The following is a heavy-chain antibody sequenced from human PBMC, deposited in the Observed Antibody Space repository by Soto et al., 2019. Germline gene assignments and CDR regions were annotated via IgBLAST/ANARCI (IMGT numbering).Heavy chain of an antibody. J-gene: IGHJ4*02. CDR3: ARDRSNSPDYFDF. Sequence: SETLSLTCPVSGCSIDNYEYYWTWIRQPPGKGLEWVGYIYYSGSTNYNPSLNSRLTISLDTSKNQFSPRLTSVSAADTAMYYCARDRSNSPDYFDFWGQGTLVTVSS. CDR2: IYYSGST. D-gene: IGHD6-6*01. CDR1: GCSIDNYEYY. V-gene: IGHV4-30-4*01.